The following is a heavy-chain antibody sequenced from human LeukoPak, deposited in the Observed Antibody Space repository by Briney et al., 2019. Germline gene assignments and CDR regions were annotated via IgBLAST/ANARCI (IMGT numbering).Heavy chain of an antibody. J-gene: IGHJ5*02. D-gene: IGHD3-9*01. V-gene: IGHV1-69*05. CDR1: GGTFSSYA. CDR2: IIPIFGTA. CDR3: ARGHPGYRETWAHWFDP. Sequence: SVKVSCXASGGTFSSYAISWVRQAPGQGLEWMGGIIPIFGTANYAQKFQGRVTITTDESTSTAYMELSSLRSEDTAVYYCARGHPGYRETWAHWFDPWGQGTLVTVSS.